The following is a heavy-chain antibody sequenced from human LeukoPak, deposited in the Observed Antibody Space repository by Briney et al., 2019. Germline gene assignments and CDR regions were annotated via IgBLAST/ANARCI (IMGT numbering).Heavy chain of an antibody. D-gene: IGHD1/OR15-1a*01. CDR1: GGSISSYY. J-gene: IGHJ4*02. V-gene: IGHV4-4*07. Sequence: SETLSLTCTVSGGSISSYYWSWIRQPAGKGLEWIGRIYISGSTNYNPSLKSRVTISVDTSKNQFSLKLSSVTAADTAVYYCARARAPITGTLRSPYYFDYWGQGTLVTVSS. CDR2: IYISGST. CDR3: ARARAPITGTLRSPYYFDY.